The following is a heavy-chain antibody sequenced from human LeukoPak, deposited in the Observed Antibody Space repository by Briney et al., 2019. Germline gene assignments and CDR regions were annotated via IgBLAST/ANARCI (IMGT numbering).Heavy chain of an antibody. CDR3: TKGDWFDN. J-gene: IGHJ4*02. V-gene: IGHV3-9*03. CDR2: ISWNSGKI. CDR1: GFTFDDYA. Sequence: GGSLRLSCATSGFTFDDYAMHWVRQAPGKGLEWVSGISWNSGKIDYADSVKGRFTIPRDNAKNSLYLQMNSVRDEDMAFYYCTKGDWFDNWGQGTRVTVSS. D-gene: IGHD3/OR15-3a*01.